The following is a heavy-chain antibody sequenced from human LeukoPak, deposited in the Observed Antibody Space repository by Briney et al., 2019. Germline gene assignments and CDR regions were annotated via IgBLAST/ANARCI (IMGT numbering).Heavy chain of an antibody. CDR1: GFTFSSYA. CDR2: ISGNGGST. Sequence: GGSLRLSCAASGFTFSSYAMSWVRQAPGKGLEWVSAISGNGGSTYYADSVKGRFTISRDNSKNTLYLQMNSLRAEDTAVYYCAKDPFHSSVTLGWGQGTLVTVSS. V-gene: IGHV3-23*01. CDR3: AKDPFHSSVTLG. J-gene: IGHJ4*02. D-gene: IGHD3-22*01.